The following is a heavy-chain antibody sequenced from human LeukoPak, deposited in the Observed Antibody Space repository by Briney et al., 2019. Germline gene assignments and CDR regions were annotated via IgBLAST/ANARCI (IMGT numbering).Heavy chain of an antibody. D-gene: IGHD2-8*01. V-gene: IGHV3-23*01. CDR2: ISGSGGST. CDR1: GFTFSSYG. CDR3: AKDANEYRENDS. Sequence: GGSLRLSCAASGFTFSSYGMSWVRQAPGKGLEWVSVISGSGGSTYYADSVKGRFTISRDNSKNTLYLQMNSLRAEDTAVYYCAKDANEYRENDSWGQGTLVTVSS. J-gene: IGHJ4*02.